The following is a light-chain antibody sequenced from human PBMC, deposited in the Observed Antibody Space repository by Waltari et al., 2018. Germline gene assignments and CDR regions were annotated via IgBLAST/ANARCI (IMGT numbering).Light chain of an antibody. CDR2: DVD. V-gene: IGLV2-11*01. J-gene: IGLJ2*01. CDR3: CSYAGRYTSV. CDR1: SSDIGGYKY. Sequence: QSALTQPRSVSGSPGQSVTLSCTGTSSDIGGYKYVSWYQQHPGKAPKLVIYDVDKRPSGVPDRFSGPKAGNTASLTISGLQTDDDADYYCCSYAGRYTSVFGRGTRVTVL.